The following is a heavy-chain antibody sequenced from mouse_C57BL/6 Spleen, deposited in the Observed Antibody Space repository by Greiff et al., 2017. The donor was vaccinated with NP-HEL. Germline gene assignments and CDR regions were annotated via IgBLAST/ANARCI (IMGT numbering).Heavy chain of an antibody. CDR3: ASQLRREGWFAY. Sequence: QVQLQQPGAELVKPGASVKLSCKASGYTFTSYWMHWVKQRPGQGLEWIGMIHPNSGSTNYNEKFKSKATLTVDKSSSTAYMQLSSLTSEDSAVYYCASQLRREGWFAYWGQGTLVTVSA. J-gene: IGHJ3*01. D-gene: IGHD4-1*02. CDR1: GYTFTSYW. V-gene: IGHV1-64*01. CDR2: IHPNSGST.